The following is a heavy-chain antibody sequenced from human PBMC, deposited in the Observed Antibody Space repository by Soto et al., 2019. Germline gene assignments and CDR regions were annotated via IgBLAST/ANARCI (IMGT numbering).Heavy chain of an antibody. CDR3: AQWLSGSLRYHFDY. CDR1: GFTFSSYG. D-gene: IGHD3-16*01. V-gene: IGHV3-30*18. CDR2: ISYDGSNK. J-gene: IGHJ4*02. Sequence: GGSLRLSCAASGFTFSSYGMHWVRQAPGKGLEWVAVISYDGSNKYYADSVKGRFTISRDNSKNTLYLQMNSLRAEDTAVYYCAQWLSGSLRYHFDYWGQGTLATVSS.